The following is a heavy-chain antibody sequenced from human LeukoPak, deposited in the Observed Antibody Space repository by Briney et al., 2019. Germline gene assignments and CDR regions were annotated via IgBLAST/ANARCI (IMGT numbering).Heavy chain of an antibody. CDR2: ISFDGSIK. Sequence: GGSLTLSCAASGFSFHSYGMQGLRQAPGKGLEGVAIISFDGSIKYYADSLKGRFAISKDNSKNSVYLQMNSLRAEDTAVYYCARGPSGNNNLWMDYWGQGNLVSVSS. CDR1: GFSFHSYG. D-gene: IGHD3-10*01. V-gene: IGHV3-30*03. J-gene: IGHJ4*02. CDR3: ARGPSGNNNLWMDY.